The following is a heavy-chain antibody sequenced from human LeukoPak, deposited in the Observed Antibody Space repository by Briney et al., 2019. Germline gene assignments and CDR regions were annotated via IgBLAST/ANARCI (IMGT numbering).Heavy chain of an antibody. CDR2: IYPGDSDT. V-gene: IGHV5-51*01. CDR3: ARHERKGTDAFDI. Sequence: GESLKISCKGSGYSFTSYWIGWVRQMPGKGLEWMGIIYPGDSDTRYSPSFQGQVTISADKSISTAYLQWSSLKASDTAMYYYARHERKGTDAFDIWGQGTMVTVSS. CDR1: GYSFTSYW. D-gene: IGHD1-1*01. J-gene: IGHJ3*02.